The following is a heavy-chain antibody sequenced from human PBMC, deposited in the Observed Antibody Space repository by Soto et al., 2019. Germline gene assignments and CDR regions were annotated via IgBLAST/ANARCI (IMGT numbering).Heavy chain of an antibody. CDR1: GFTFRSYA. Sequence: RLSFGASGFTFRSYAMTRVRQAPGERLGWVSGISGSGSSRYYADSVKGRFTISRDNSRNTLFLQMSSLRAEDTALYYCAKDLPGELLPTCFDTWGQGTLVTVSS. D-gene: IGHD1-26*01. CDR3: AKDLPGELLPTCFDT. V-gene: IGHV3-23*01. J-gene: IGHJ5*02. CDR2: ISGSGSSR.